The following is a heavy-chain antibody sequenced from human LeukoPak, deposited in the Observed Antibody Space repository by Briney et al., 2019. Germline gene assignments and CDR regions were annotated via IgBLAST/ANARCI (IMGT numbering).Heavy chain of an antibody. CDR2: IGTAGDT. D-gene: IGHD6-6*01. Sequence: GGSLRLSCAASGFTFSSYDMHWVRQATGKGLEWVSAIGTAGDTYYPGSVKGRFTISRENAKNSLYLQMNSLRAGDTAVYYCARGGSSFAMDVWGKGTTVTVSS. CDR3: ARGGSSFAMDV. CDR1: GFTFSSYD. V-gene: IGHV3-13*01. J-gene: IGHJ6*03.